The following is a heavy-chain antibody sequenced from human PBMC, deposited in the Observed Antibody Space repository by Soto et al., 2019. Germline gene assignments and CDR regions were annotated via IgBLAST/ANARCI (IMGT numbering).Heavy chain of an antibody. Sequence: QLQLQESGPGLVKPSETLSLTCTVSGGSISSSSYYWGWIRQPPGKGLEWIGSIYYSGSTYYNPSLKSRVTISVDTSKNQFSLKLSSVTAADTAVYYCARYLDVVVPAAIGVWFDPWGQGTLVTVSS. J-gene: IGHJ5*02. CDR3: ARYLDVVVPAAIGVWFDP. D-gene: IGHD2-2*01. V-gene: IGHV4-39*01. CDR2: IYYSGST. CDR1: GGSISSSSYY.